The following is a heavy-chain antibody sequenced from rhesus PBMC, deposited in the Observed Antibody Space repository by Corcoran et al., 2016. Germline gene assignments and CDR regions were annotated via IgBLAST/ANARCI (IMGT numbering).Heavy chain of an antibody. CDR3: ARSGWTSWDNRFDV. CDR2: ISCNGGAT. D-gene: IGHD2-39*02. V-gene: IGHV4-173*01. Sequence: QLQLQESGPGLVKPLETLSLTCVVSGGSISNTYWNWIRQPPGKGLEWIARISCNGGATDYNHSLKSRVTISRDMSKNQFSLKVNSVTAADTAVYYCARSGWTSWDNRFDVWGAGVLATVSS. J-gene: IGHJ5-1*01. CDR1: GGSISNTY.